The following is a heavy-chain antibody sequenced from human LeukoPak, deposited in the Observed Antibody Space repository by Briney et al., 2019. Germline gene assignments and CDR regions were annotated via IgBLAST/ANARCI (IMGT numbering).Heavy chain of an antibody. J-gene: IGHJ4*02. CDR1: GGTFSSYA. D-gene: IGHD3-22*01. CDR2: IIPIFGTA. CDR3: AREVPYDSSRYYQPFDY. Sequence: EASVKVSCKASGGTFSSYAISWVRQAPGQGLEWMGGIIPIFGTANYAQKFQGRVTITADESTSTAYMELRSLRSDDTAVYYCAREVPYDSSRYYQPFDYWGQGTLVTVSS. V-gene: IGHV1-69*13.